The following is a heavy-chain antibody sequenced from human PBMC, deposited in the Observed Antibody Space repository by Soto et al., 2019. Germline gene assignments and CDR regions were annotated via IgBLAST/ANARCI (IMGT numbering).Heavy chain of an antibody. CDR1: GFTFVDYS. Sequence: XGSRRLSCAASGFTFVDYSMSWIRQAPGKGLEWVSYISSGSTIYYADSVKGRFTISRDNAKNSLYLQMNSLRAEDTAVYYCARDGLGYYDFWSGSTYGMDVWGQGTTVTVSS. V-gene: IGHV3-11*01. D-gene: IGHD3-3*01. CDR2: ISSGSTI. CDR3: ARDGLGYYDFWSGSTYGMDV. J-gene: IGHJ6*02.